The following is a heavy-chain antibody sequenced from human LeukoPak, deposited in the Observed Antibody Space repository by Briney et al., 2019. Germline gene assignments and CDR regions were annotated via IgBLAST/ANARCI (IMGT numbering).Heavy chain of an antibody. CDR1: GFTISSGSYY. V-gene: IGHV4-61*02. Sequence: SQTLSFTGTVAGFTISSGSYYRRWLRQPAGKGLEWIGRIYTSGCTNYNPSIKSLITITVNTSKNQFTLKLSSVTAADTAVYYCARALSWGYSSFDYWGQGTLVTVSS. CDR3: ARALSWGYSSFDY. CDR2: IYTSGCT. D-gene: IGHD3-16*01. J-gene: IGHJ4*02.